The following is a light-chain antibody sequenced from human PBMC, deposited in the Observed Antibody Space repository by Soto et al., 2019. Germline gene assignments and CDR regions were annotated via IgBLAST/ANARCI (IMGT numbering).Light chain of an antibody. J-gene: IGKJ2*01. CDR2: RTS. Sequence: EIVMTQSPATLSLSPGERATLSCRASQSVSSNLAWYRQKPGQAPTLLIYRTSTRATGIPDRFSGSGSGTDFTLTISSLQSEDFAFYSCQQYNNWPYTFGQGTKLEIK. CDR3: QQYNNWPYT. CDR1: QSVSSN. V-gene: IGKV3-15*01.